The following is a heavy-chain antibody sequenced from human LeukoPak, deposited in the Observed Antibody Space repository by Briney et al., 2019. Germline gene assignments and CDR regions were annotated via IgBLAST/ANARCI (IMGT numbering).Heavy chain of an antibody. Sequence: SVKVSCKASGGTFSSYAISWVRQAPGQGLEWMGGIIPTFGTANYAQKFQGRVTITADESTSTAYMELNSLRAEDTAVYYCARDGVEFYNWFDPWGQGTLVTVSS. D-gene: IGHD2-21*01. V-gene: IGHV1-69*13. CDR1: GGTFSSYA. J-gene: IGHJ5*02. CDR2: IIPTFGTA. CDR3: ARDGVEFYNWFDP.